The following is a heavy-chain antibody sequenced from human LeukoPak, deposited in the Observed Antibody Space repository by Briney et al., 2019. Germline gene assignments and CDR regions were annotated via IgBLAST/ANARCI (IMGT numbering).Heavy chain of an antibody. V-gene: IGHV3-66*01. CDR3: ARDSSSYYFDY. CDR1: GFTVTSNH. CDR2: IYTGGTT. Sequence: GSLRLSCAASGFTVTSNHMNWVRQAPGKGLEWVSIIYTGGTTHYADSLKDRFTISRDDYINTLYLQMNSLRAEDTAVYYCARDSSSYYFDYWGQGTLVTVSS. D-gene: IGHD6-6*01. J-gene: IGHJ4*02.